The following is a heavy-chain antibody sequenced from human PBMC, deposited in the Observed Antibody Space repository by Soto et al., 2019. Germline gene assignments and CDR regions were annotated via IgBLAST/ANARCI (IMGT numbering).Heavy chain of an antibody. Sequence: GGSLRLSCAASGFAFSDFSMSWVRQAPGKGLEWVSAISGSGGSTYYADSVKGRFTISRDNSKNTLYLQMNSLRAEDTAVYYCAKGGDNWNYYFDYWGQGTLVTVSS. D-gene: IGHD1-7*01. CDR2: ISGSGGST. CDR1: GFAFSDFS. CDR3: AKGGDNWNYYFDY. J-gene: IGHJ4*02. V-gene: IGHV3-23*01.